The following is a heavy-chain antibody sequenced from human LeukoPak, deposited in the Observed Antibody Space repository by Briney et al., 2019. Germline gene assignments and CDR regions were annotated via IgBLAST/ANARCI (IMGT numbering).Heavy chain of an antibody. CDR2: IYQSGST. V-gene: IGHV4-38-2*01. CDR3: ARSEINDYMRF. CDR1: GYSIANGYH. D-gene: IGHD4-11*01. Sequence: SETLSLTCSVSGYSIANGYHWAWVRQPPGERLEWLGSIYQSGSTYDNLSLKSRLTMSVDTSKNQFSLTMRAVTAADTALYYCARSEINDYMRFWGQGILVTVSS. J-gene: IGHJ4*02.